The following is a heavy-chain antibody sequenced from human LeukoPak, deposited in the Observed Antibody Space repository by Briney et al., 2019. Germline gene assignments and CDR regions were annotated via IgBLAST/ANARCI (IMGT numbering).Heavy chain of an antibody. V-gene: IGHV6-1*01. CDR1: GDSVSSNSAA. Sequence: SQTLSLTCAISGDSVSSNSAAWNWIRQSPSRGLEWLGRTYYRSKWYNAYAVSVKSRITINPDTSKNPFSLQLNSVTPEDTAVYYCAASSGYYTGPRYWGQGTLVTVSS. CDR3: AASSGYYTGPRY. CDR2: TYYRSKWYN. D-gene: IGHD3-3*01. J-gene: IGHJ4*02.